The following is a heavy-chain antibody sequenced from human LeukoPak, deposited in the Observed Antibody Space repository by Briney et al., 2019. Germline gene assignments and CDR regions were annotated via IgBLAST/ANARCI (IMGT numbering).Heavy chain of an antibody. D-gene: IGHD3-10*01. J-gene: IGHJ5*01. Sequence: PSETLSLTCTVSGGSISSYYWSWIRQPPGKGLEWIGYIYYTGSTNYNPSLKSRVTISVDTSKNQFSLKLSSVTAADTAVYYCARDYGSGQNWFDPWGQGTTVTVSS. CDR3: ARDYGSGQNWFDP. CDR1: GGSISSYY. V-gene: IGHV4-59*08. CDR2: IYYTGST.